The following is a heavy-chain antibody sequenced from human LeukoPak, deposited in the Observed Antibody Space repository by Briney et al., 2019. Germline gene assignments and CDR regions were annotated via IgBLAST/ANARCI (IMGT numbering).Heavy chain of an antibody. CDR2: FYYSGDT. CDR3: ARWNYDILTGYRYFDY. J-gene: IGHJ4*02. Sequence: ASETLSLTCSVSGGSIRGFYWSWIRQSPGKELEWIGYFYYSGDTNYNPALNSRVTISVDASKNQFSMKLSSVTAADTAVYYCARWNYDILTGYRYFDYWGQGTLVTVSS. D-gene: IGHD3-9*01. V-gene: IGHV4-59*01. CDR1: GGSIRGFY.